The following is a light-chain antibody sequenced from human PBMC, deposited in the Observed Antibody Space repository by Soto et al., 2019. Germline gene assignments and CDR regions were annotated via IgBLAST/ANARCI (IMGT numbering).Light chain of an antibody. CDR1: QCVNTN. V-gene: IGKV3-15*01. CDR3: QQYDQWWT. J-gene: IGKJ1*01. Sequence: EIVMTQSPATLSVSQAERGTFSSRASQCVNTNLAWYQLKPGQAPRLLVYGASIRATGIPARFSGSGSGTEYSLTISSLQSEDFGVYFCQQYDQWWTFGQGTEVDIK. CDR2: GAS.